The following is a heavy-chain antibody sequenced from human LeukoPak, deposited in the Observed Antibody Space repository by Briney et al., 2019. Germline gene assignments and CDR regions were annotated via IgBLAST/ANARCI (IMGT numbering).Heavy chain of an antibody. D-gene: IGHD3-10*01. CDR3: AKDKGYYGSGSYLSV. J-gene: IGHJ4*02. V-gene: IGHV3-53*01. CDR2: IYSGGST. Sequence: PGGSLRLSCAASGFTVSSNYMSWVRQAPGKGLEWVSVIYSGGSTYYADSVKGRFTISRDNSKNTLYLQMNSLRAEDTAVYYCAKDKGYYGSGSYLSVWGQGTLVTVSS. CDR1: GFTVSSNY.